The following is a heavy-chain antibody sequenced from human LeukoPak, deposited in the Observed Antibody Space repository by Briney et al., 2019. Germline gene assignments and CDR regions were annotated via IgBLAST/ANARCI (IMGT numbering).Heavy chain of an antibody. J-gene: IGHJ5*02. Sequence: GASVKVSCKASGYTFTSYGISWVRQATGQGLEWMGWMNPNSGNTGYAQKFQGRVTMTRNTSISTAYMELSSLRSEDTAVYYCARGHGGLLWFGEFLGPRPSNWFDPWGQGTLVTVSS. CDR3: ARGHGGLLWFGEFLGPRPSNWFDP. D-gene: IGHD3-10*01. V-gene: IGHV1-8*02. CDR2: MNPNSGNT. CDR1: GYTFTSYG.